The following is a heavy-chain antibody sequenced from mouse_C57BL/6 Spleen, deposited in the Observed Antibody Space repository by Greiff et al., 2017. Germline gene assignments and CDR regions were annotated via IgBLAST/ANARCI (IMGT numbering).Heavy chain of an antibody. CDR3: ARDWDDWYFDV. D-gene: IGHD4-1*01. CDR1: GFPFRDYG. CDR2: ISSGSSTI. J-gene: IGHJ1*03. V-gene: IGHV5-17*01. Sequence: EVQLVESGGGLVKPGGSLKLSCAASGFPFRDYGMHLVRQAPEKGLEWVAYISSGSSTIYYADTVTGRFTISRDNAKNTLFLQMTSLRSENTAMYYCARDWDDWYFDVWGTGTTVTVSS.